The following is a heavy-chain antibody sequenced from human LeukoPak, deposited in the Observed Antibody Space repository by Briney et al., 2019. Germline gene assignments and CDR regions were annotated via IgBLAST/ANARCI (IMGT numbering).Heavy chain of an antibody. J-gene: IGHJ4*02. CDR1: GYTFTGYY. CDR2: INPNSGGT. CDR3: ARVYNIADHFDY. Sequence: ASVKVSCKASGYTFTGYYMHWVRQAPGQGLEWMGWINPNSGGTNYAQKFQGRVTMTRDTSNSTAYMELSRLRSDDTAVYYCARVYNIADHFDYWGQGTLVTVSS. V-gene: IGHV1-2*02. D-gene: IGHD6-13*01.